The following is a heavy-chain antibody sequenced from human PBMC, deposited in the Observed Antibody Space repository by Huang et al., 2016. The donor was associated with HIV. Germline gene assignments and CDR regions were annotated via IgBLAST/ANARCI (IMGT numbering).Heavy chain of an antibody. J-gene: IGHJ3*02. Sequence: QIQLMQSGPELKQPGASVKVSCKASGYTFTSYGITWVRQAPGQGPEWMGWISASSGDTEYAQKFQGRVTLTTDTSTNIDYMEWRSLRSDDTAKYYCARDPKYHRIGYYRQRRGIDIWGQGTMVIVSS. CDR1: GYTFTSYG. V-gene: IGHV1-18*01. CDR2: ISASSGDT. D-gene: IGHD3-22*01. CDR3: ARDPKYHRIGYYRQRRGIDI.